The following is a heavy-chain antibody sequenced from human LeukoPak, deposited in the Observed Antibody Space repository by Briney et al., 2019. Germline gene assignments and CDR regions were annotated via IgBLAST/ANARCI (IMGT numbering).Heavy chain of an antibody. CDR1: GGSFSDYY. CDR3: ARDIRFYYGSESINWFDP. CDR2: INHSGST. J-gene: IGHJ5*02. V-gene: IGHV4-34*01. Sequence: SETLSLTCGVYGGSFSDYYWSWIRQPPGKGLEWIGEINHSGSTNYNPSLKSRVTISVDTSKNQFSLKLSPVTAADTSIYYCARDIRFYYGSESINWFDPWGQGTLVTVSS. D-gene: IGHD3-10*01.